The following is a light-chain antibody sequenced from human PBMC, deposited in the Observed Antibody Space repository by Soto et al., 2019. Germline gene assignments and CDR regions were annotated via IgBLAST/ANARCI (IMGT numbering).Light chain of an antibody. CDR2: EVT. J-gene: IGLJ1*01. CDR3: SSYAGSNILYV. Sequence: QSALTQPPSASGSPGQSVTISCTGTSSDVGYYNYVSWYQQHPGKAPKLMIYEVTKRPSGVPDRFSGSKSGNTASLTVSGLQAEDEADYYCSSYAGSNILYVFGTGTKVTVL. V-gene: IGLV2-8*01. CDR1: SSDVGYYNY.